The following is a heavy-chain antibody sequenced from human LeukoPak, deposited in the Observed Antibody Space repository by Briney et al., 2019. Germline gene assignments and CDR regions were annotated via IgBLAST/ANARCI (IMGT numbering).Heavy chain of an antibody. V-gene: IGHV4-34*01. CDR2: INHSGST. CDR1: GGSFSGYY. J-gene: IGHJ4*02. D-gene: IGHD1-26*01. Sequence: KPSETLSLTCAVYGGSFSGYYWCWIRQPPGKGLEWIGEINHSGSTSYNPSLKSRVTMSVDTSKNQFSLKLSSVTAADTAVYYCARGEGGASIFWGQGTLVTVSS. CDR3: ARGEGGASIF.